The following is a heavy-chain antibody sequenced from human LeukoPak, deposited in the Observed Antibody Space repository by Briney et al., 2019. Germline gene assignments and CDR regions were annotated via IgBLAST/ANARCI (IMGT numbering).Heavy chain of an antibody. Sequence: PSETLSLTCTVSGGSISSYYWSWIRQPAGKGLEWIGRIYTSGSTNYNPSLKSRVTMSVDTSKNQFSLKLSSVTAADTAVYYCAREGLDFWSGYYTLDYWGQGTLVTVSS. J-gene: IGHJ4*02. CDR2: IYTSGST. CDR3: AREGLDFWSGYYTLDY. V-gene: IGHV4-4*07. D-gene: IGHD3-3*01. CDR1: GGSISSYY.